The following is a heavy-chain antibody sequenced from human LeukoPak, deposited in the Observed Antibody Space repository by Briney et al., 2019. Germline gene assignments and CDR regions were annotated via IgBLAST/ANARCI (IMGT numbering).Heavy chain of an antibody. CDR1: GFTFSDYW. CDR3: ARDLSHCSGGSCYSAHFDY. Sequence: GGSLRLSCAASGFTFSDYWMHWVRQAPGKGLVWVSRINTDMSSTIYTDSVKGRFTISRDNAKNTLYLQMNGLRAEDTAVYYCARDLSHCSGGSCYSAHFDYWGLGTLVTVSS. D-gene: IGHD2-15*01. J-gene: IGHJ4*02. V-gene: IGHV3-74*01. CDR2: INTDMSST.